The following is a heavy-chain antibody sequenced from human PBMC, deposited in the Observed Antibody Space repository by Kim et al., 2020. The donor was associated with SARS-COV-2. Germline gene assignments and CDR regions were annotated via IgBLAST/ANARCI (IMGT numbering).Heavy chain of an antibody. J-gene: IGHJ5*02. Sequence: YPDSLKGRFTISRDHSNNTVYLQINRLRAEDTAMYYCANGLGGWELRPFDPWGQGTLVIVSS. D-gene: IGHD1-26*01. V-gene: IGHV3-30*02. CDR3: ANGLGGWELRPFDP.